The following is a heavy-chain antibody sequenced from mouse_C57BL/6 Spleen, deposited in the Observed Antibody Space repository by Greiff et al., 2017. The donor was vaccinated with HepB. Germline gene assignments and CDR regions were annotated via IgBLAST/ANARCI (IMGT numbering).Heavy chain of an antibody. Sequence: VQLQQSGAELVMPGASVKLSCKASGYTFTSYWMHWVKQRPGQGLEWIGEIDPSDSYTNYNQKFKGKSTLTVDKSSSPAYMQLSSLTSEDSAVYYCARTATPSYFDYWGQGTTLTVSS. V-gene: IGHV1-69*01. CDR2: IDPSDSYT. J-gene: IGHJ2*01. CDR3: ARTATPSYFDY. D-gene: IGHD1-2*01. CDR1: GYTFTSYW.